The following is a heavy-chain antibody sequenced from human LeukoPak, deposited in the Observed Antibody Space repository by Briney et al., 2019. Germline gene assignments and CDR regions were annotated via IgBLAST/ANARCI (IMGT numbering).Heavy chain of an antibody. Sequence: GESLKISCKGSGYSFNNYCIGWVRQMPGKGLEWMALISYDAESNTRYSPSFQGQVTVSVDKSINSAFLQWSSLEASDTAMYYCARRISITGSPCDMWGEGTMVTVSS. V-gene: IGHV5-51*01. CDR2: ISYDAESNT. CDR1: GYSFNNYC. CDR3: ARRISITGSPCDM. J-gene: IGHJ3*02. D-gene: IGHD3-10*01.